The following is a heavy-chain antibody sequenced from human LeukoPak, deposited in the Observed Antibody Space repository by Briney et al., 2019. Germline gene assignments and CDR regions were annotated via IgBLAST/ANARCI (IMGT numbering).Heavy chain of an antibody. J-gene: IGHJ6*02. Sequence: GSLRLSCAASGFTFRTYAMSWIRRPPGKGLEWIGEINHSGSTNYNPSLKSRVTISVDTSKNQFSLKLSSVTAADTAVYYCARGMSLMDVWGQGTTVTVSS. CDR3: ARGMSLMDV. V-gene: IGHV4-34*01. CDR1: GFTFRTYA. CDR2: INHSGST.